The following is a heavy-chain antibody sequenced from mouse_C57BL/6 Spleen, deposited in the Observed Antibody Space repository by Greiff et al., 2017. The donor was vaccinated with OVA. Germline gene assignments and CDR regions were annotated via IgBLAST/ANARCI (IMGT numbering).Heavy chain of an antibody. Sequence: QVQLQQSGAELAKPGASVKLSCKASGYTFTSYWMHWVKQRPGQGLEWIGYINPSSGYTKYNQKFKGKATLTADKSSSTAYMQLSSLTYEDSAVYYCARFATDYAMDYWGQGTSVTVSS. CDR2: INPSSGYT. J-gene: IGHJ4*01. CDR1: GYTFTSYW. D-gene: IGHD1-1*01. CDR3: ARFATDYAMDY. V-gene: IGHV1-7*01.